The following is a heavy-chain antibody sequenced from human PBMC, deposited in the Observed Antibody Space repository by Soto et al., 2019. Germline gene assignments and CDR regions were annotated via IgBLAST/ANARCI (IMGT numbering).Heavy chain of an antibody. J-gene: IGHJ4*02. CDR2: ISYTGST. CDR3: ARSGAGSGWL. Sequence: QVQLQESGPGLVRPSETLSLTCTVSGGSVSSGHYYWSWSRQPPGKGLEWIGYISYTGSTNYNPSLKSRVTISVDTSKNQFSLKMNSVTGADTAVYYCARSGAGSGWLGGQGTLVTVSS. CDR1: GGSVSSGHYY. V-gene: IGHV4-61*01. D-gene: IGHD6-19*01.